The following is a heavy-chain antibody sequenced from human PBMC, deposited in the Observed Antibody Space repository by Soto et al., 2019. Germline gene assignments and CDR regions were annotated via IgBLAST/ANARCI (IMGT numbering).Heavy chain of an antibody. CDR2: IYYSGST. D-gene: IGHD4-17*01. Sequence: PSETLSLTCTVSGGSISSYYWSWIRQPPGKGLEWIGYIYYSGSTNYDPSLKSRVTISVDTSKNQFSLKLSSVTAADTAVYYCARQMTTVTTRHYYYGMDVWGKGTRV. J-gene: IGHJ6*04. CDR1: GGSISSYY. V-gene: IGHV4-59*01. CDR3: ARQMTTVTTRHYYYGMDV.